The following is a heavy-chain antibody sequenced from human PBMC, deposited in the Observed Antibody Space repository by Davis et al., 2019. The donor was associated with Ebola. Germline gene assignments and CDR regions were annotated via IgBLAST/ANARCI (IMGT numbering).Heavy chain of an antibody. CDR1: NGSISSSSYY. CDR2: IYYRGTT. CDR3: AGDILP. Sequence: MPGGSLRLSCIVSNGSISSSSYYWTWIRQPLGKGLEWIGDIYYRGTTYYNPSLKSRVTISVDTSKNQFSLKLSSVTAADTAVYYCAGDILPWGQGTLVTVSS. D-gene: IGHD3-9*01. J-gene: IGHJ5*02. V-gene: IGHV4-39*01.